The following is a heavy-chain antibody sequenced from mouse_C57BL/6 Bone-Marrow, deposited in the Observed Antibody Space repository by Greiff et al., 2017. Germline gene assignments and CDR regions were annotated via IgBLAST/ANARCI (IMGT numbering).Heavy chain of an antibody. V-gene: IGHV1-76*01. D-gene: IGHD2-3*01. J-gene: IGHJ2*01. CDR1: GYTFTDYY. CDR2: IYPGSGNT. CDR3: ARDVYYFYYFDY. Sequence: VQLQQSGAELVRPGASVKLSCKASGYTFTDYYINWVKQRPGQGLEWIARIYPGSGNTYYNEKFKGKATLTAEQSSSTAYMQLSSLTSEDSAVYFCARDVYYFYYFDYWGQGTTLTVSS.